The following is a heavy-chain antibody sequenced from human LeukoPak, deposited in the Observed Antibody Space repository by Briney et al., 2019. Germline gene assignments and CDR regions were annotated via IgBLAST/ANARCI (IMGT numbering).Heavy chain of an antibody. CDR2: IIPIFGTA. Sequence: ASVKVSCKASGGTFSSYAISWVRQAPGQGLEWMGGIIPIFGTANYAQKFQGRVTMTEDTSTDTAYMELSSLRSEDTAVYYCATDRGIAVAGKFCYWGQGTLVTVSS. CDR1: GGTFSSYA. V-gene: IGHV1-69*06. D-gene: IGHD6-19*01. CDR3: ATDRGIAVAGKFCY. J-gene: IGHJ4*02.